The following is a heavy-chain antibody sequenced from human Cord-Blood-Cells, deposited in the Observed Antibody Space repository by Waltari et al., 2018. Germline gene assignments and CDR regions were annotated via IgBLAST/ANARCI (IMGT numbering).Heavy chain of an antibody. CDR3: AKAPIDYVAFDI. D-gene: IGHD4-17*01. V-gene: IGHV3-9*01. J-gene: IGHJ3*02. CDR1: GFTFDDYA. Sequence: EVQLVESGGGLVQPGRSLRLSCAASGFTFDDYAMHWVRQAPGKGLEWVSGISWNSGSIGYADSVKGRFTISRDNAKNSLYLQMNSLRAEDTALYYCAKAPIDYVAFDIWGQGTMVTVSS. CDR2: ISWNSGSI.